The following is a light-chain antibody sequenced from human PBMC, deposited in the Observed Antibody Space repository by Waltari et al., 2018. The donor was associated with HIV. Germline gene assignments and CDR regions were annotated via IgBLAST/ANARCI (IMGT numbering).Light chain of an antibody. CDR3: CSCPRSGIRYV. Sequence: QSALTQPASVSGSPGQSITISCTGTSSNVGSDYLVSWYQPHPGEAPNLIIYEVTKRPSVVSNRFSGSKSGNTSSLTISGLQAEDEADYYCCSCPRSGIRYVFGTGTKVTVL. CDR1: SSNVGSDYL. J-gene: IGLJ1*01. V-gene: IGLV2-23*02. CDR2: EVT.